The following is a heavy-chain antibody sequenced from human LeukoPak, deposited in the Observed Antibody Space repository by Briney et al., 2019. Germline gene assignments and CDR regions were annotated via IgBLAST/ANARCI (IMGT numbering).Heavy chain of an antibody. D-gene: IGHD2-2*02. CDR2: ISYDGSNK. CDR1: GFTFSSYA. CDR3: ARGYCSSISCYTDAGETNWFDP. Sequence: GRSLRLSCAASGFTFSSYAMHWVRQAPGKGLEWVAVISYDGSNKYYADSVKGRFTISRDNSKNTLYLQMNSLRAEDTAVYYCARGYCSSISCYTDAGETNWFDPWGQGTLVTVSS. J-gene: IGHJ5*02. V-gene: IGHV3-30*04.